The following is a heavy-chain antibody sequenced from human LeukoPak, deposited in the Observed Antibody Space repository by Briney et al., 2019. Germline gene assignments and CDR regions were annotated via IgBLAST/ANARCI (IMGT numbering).Heavy chain of an antibody. V-gene: IGHV4-34*01. CDR1: GGSFSGYY. Sequence: SETLSLTCAVYGGSFSGYYWSWIRQPPGKGLEWIGEINHSGSTNYNPSLKSRVTISVDTSKNQFSLKLSSVTAADTAVYYCARGSVEHIVVVPVDNWFDPWGQGTLVTVSS. CDR3: ARGSVEHIVVVPVDNWFDP. CDR2: INHSGST. J-gene: IGHJ5*02. D-gene: IGHD2-2*01.